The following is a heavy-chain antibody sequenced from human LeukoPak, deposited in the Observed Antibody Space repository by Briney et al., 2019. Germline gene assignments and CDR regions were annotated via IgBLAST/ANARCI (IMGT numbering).Heavy chain of an antibody. D-gene: IGHD4-17*01. V-gene: IGHV3-48*01. CDR3: ARDTGDYNAFDI. Sequence: GGSQRLSCAASGFKFSDHYIDWVRQAPGKGLEWVSYISSSSSTIYYADSVKGRFTISRDNAKNSLYLQMNSLRAEDTAVYYCARDTGDYNAFDIWGQGTMVTVSS. CDR2: ISSSSSTI. CDR1: GFKFSDHY. J-gene: IGHJ3*02.